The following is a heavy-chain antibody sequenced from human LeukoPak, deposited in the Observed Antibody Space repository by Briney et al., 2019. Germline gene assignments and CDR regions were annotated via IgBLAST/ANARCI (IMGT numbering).Heavy chain of an antibody. V-gene: IGHV5-51*01. CDR2: IYPGDSDT. Sequence: GESLKISCKASGYSFTNYWIGWVRQMPGKGLEWMGIIYPGDSDTRYSPSFQGQVTISADKSITTAYLYWSSLRASDTAIYYCARHSSRDHRYYFDSWGQGTLASVSS. CDR3: ARHSSRDHRYYFDS. CDR1: GYSFTNYW. J-gene: IGHJ4*02.